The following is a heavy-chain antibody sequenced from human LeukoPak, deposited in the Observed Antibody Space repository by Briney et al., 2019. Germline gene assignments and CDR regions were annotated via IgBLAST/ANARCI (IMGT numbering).Heavy chain of an antibody. Sequence: ASVKVSWKTSGYTFSNFGINWVRQAPGQGLEWRGWISGNNDNPNYGQKFQGRFTVTTDSSTSTAYMELRNLRFDDTAVYYCARDGTSTDDYWGQGTLVTVSS. J-gene: IGHJ4*02. V-gene: IGHV1-18*01. D-gene: IGHD2-2*01. CDR2: ISGNNDNP. CDR1: GYTFSNFG. CDR3: ARDGTSTDDY.